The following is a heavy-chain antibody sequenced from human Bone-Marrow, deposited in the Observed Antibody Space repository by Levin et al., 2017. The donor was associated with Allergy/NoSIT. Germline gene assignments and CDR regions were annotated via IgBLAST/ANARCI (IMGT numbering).Heavy chain of an antibody. Sequence: ASVKVSCKTSGYTFRSYGLNWVRQAPGQGLEWMGWISAYNGNTNYAQNFQGRVTMTTDISTTTAYMELRDLRSDDSAVYYCARNRQGDYLLDVFDVWGQGTMVTVSS. V-gene: IGHV1-18*01. CDR3: ARNRQGDYLLDVFDV. CDR1: GYTFRSYG. D-gene: IGHD4-17*01. CDR2: ISAYNGNT. J-gene: IGHJ3*01.